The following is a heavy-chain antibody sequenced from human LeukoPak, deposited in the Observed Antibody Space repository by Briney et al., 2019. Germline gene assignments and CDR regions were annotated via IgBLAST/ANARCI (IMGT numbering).Heavy chain of an antibody. J-gene: IGHJ4*02. CDR3: ARERDGRFFDY. Sequence: GGSLRLSCAVSGLRFGSFWMSWVRQAPGKGLEWVANINQDGSEKYFVDSVRGRFTISRDNSKNSLHLQMNTLRAEDTAVYYCARERDGRFFDYWGEGTLVTVSS. CDR1: GLRFGSFW. CDR2: INQDGSEK. D-gene: IGHD5-24*01. V-gene: IGHV3-7*01.